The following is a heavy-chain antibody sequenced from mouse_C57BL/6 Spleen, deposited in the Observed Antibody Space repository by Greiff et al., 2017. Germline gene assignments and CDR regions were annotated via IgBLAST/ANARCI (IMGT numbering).Heavy chain of an antibody. Sequence: QVHVKQSGAELVRPGASVTLSCKASGYTFTDYEMHWVKQTPVHGLEWIGAIDPETGGTAYNQKFKGKAILTADKSSSTAYMELRSLTSEDSAVYYCTRGIYYDYSWFAYWGQGTLVTVSA. CDR3: TRGIYYDYSWFAY. CDR2: IDPETGGT. CDR1: GYTFTDYE. J-gene: IGHJ3*01. V-gene: IGHV1-15*01. D-gene: IGHD2-4*01.